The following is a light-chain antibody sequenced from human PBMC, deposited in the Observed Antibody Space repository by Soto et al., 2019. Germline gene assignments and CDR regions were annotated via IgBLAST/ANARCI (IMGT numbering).Light chain of an antibody. V-gene: IGKV1-5*03. CDR3: QHYNSYSEA. Sequence: DIQMTQSPSTLSGSVGYRVTITCRASQTISSWLAWYQQKPGKAPKLLIYKASTLKSGVPSRFSGSGSGTEFTLTISSLQPDDFATYYCQHYNSYSEAFGQGTKVAIK. CDR2: KAS. J-gene: IGKJ1*01. CDR1: QTISSW.